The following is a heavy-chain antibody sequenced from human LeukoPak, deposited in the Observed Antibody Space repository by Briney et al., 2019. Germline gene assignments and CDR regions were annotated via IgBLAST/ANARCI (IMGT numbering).Heavy chain of an antibody. CDR2: IYSGGST. D-gene: IGHD2-2*01. Sequence: GGSLRLSCAASGFTVISNYMSWVRPAPGKGLEWVSGIYSGGSTYYADSVKGRFTISRDNSKNTLYLQMNSLRAEDTALYYCARVPDAMLGYFDYWGQGTLVTVSS. CDR3: ARVPDAMLGYFDY. J-gene: IGHJ4*02. V-gene: IGHV3-53*01. CDR1: GFTVISNY.